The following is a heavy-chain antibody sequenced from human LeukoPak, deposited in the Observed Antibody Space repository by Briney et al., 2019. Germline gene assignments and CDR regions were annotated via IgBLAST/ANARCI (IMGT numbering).Heavy chain of an antibody. Sequence: VASVKVSCKASGYTFTSYYMHWVRLAPGQGLEWMGIINPSAGSTIYAQKFQGRVTMTRDMSTSTVYMELSSLRSEDTAVYYCARGGQWELLVHFDYWGQGTLVTVSS. V-gene: IGHV1-46*01. CDR3: ARGGQWELLVHFDY. J-gene: IGHJ4*02. CDR2: INPSAGST. CDR1: GYTFTSYY. D-gene: IGHD1-26*01.